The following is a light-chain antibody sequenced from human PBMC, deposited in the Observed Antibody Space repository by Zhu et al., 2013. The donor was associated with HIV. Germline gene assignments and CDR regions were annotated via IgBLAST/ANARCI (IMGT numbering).Light chain of an antibody. CDR1: SSNIGAGYD. V-gene: IGLV1-40*01. CDR2: DNN. CDR3: NSRDSSGKHVV. J-gene: IGLJ2*01. Sequence: QSVLTQPPSVSGAPGQRVTISCTGSSSNIGAGYDVQWYQQLPGTAPKLVIYDNNNRPSGIPDRFSGSRSGDTASLTITGAQAEDEAEYHCNSRDSSGKHVVFGGGTKLTVL.